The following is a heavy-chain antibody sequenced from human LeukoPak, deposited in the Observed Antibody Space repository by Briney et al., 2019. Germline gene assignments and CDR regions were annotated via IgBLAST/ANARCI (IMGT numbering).Heavy chain of an antibody. CDR3: ATTPANFDWLLRNNWFDP. Sequence: ASVKASCKVSGYTLTELSMHWVRQAPGKGLEWMGGFDPEDGETIYAQKFQGRVTMTEDTSTDTAYMELSSLRSEDTAVYYCATTPANFDWLLRNNWFDPWGQETLVTVSS. CDR2: FDPEDGET. J-gene: IGHJ5*02. CDR1: GYTLTELS. V-gene: IGHV1-24*01. D-gene: IGHD3-9*01.